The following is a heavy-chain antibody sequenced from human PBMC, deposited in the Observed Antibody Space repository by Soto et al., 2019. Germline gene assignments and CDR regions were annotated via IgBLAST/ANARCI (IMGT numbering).Heavy chain of an antibody. J-gene: IGHJ4*02. V-gene: IGHV4-39*01. CDR3: ARQRTTVVTQAYFAH. CDR2: IYYSGRT. CDR1: GESISSSSYY. Sequence: SETLSLTCIVSGESISSSSYYWGWIRQPPGKGLEWIGSIYYSGRTYYNPSFKSRVTISIDTSKNQFSLKLSSVTATDTAVYYCARQRTTVVTQAYFAHWGQGALVTVSS. D-gene: IGHD2-21*02.